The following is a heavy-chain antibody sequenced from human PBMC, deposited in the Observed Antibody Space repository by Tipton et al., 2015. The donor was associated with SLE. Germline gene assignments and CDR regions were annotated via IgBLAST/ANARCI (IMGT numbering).Heavy chain of an antibody. J-gene: IGHJ6*03. CDR3: ARDGAAAGSYYSYYYMDI. CDR1: GDSVSSNSAA. Sequence: GLVKPSQTLSLTCAISGDSVSSNSAAWNWIRQSASRGLEWLGRTYYRSKWNNDYAVSVKSRITINPDTSKNQFSLQLNSVTPEDTAVYFCARDGAAAGSYYSYYYMDIWGKGTTVTVSS. V-gene: IGHV6-1*01. CDR2: TYYRSKWNN. D-gene: IGHD6-13*01.